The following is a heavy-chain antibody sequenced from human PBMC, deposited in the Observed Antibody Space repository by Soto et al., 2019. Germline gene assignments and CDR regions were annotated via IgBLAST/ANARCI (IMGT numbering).Heavy chain of an antibody. CDR3: ARGTTVTTSYFDY. V-gene: IGHV3-33*01. J-gene: IGHJ4*02. CDR1: GFTFSSYG. D-gene: IGHD4-17*01. CDR2: IWYDGSNK. Sequence: QVQLVESGGGVVQPGRSLRLSCAASGFTFSSYGMHWVRQAPGKGLEWVAVIWYDGSNKYYADSVKDRFTISRDNSKNTLYLQMNSLRAEDTAVYYCARGTTVTTSYFDYWGQGTLVTVSS.